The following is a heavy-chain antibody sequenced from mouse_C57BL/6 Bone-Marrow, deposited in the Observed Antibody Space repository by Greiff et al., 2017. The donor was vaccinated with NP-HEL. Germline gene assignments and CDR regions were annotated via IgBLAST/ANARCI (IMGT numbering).Heavy chain of an antibody. D-gene: IGHD1-1*01. J-gene: IGHJ4*01. CDR1: GYTFTEYT. CDR3: ARHEAQLRRRDYAMDY. V-gene: IGHV1-62-2*01. Sequence: VQLQQSGAELVKPGASVKLSCKASGYTFTEYTIHWVKQRSGQGLEWIGWFYPGSGSIKYNEKFKDKATLTADKSSSTVYMELSRLTSEDSAVYFGARHEAQLRRRDYAMDYWGQGTSVTVSS. CDR2: FYPGSGSI.